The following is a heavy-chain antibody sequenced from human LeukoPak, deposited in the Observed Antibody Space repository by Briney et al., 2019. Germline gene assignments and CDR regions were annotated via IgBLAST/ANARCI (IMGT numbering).Heavy chain of an antibody. CDR3: ARTRYASYFDY. CDR1: GFTFSDYY. CDR2: ISSSGSTI. J-gene: IGHJ4*02. D-gene: IGHD1-1*01. V-gene: IGHV3-11*01. Sequence: GGSLRLSCAASGFTFSDYYMSWIRQAPGKGLGWVSYISSSGSTIYYADSVKGRFTISRDNAKNSLYLQMNSLRAEDTAVYYCARTRYASYFDYWGQGTLVTVSS.